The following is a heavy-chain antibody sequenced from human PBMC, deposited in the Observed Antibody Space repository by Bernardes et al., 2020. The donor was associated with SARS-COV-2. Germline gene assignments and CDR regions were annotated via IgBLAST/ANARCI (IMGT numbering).Heavy chain of an antibody. V-gene: IGHV1-69*13. CDR3: ATTMVRGVRNNWFDP. CDR1: GGTFSSYA. Sequence: SVKVSCKASGGTFSSYAISWVRQAPGQGLEWMGGIIPIFGTANYAQKFQGRVTITADESTSTAYMELSSLRSEDTAVYYCATTMVRGVRNNWFDPWGQGTLVTVSS. D-gene: IGHD3-10*01. CDR2: IIPIFGTA. J-gene: IGHJ5*02.